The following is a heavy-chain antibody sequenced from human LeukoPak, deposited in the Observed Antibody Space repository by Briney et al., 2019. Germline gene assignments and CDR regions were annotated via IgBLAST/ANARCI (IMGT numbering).Heavy chain of an antibody. V-gene: IGHV4-4*07. D-gene: IGHD5-12*01. Sequence: PSETLSLTCTVSGGSIINYYWSWIRQPAGEGLEWIGRIYTSGTTNYEPSLKGRVTMSVDTSKNQFSLKLSSVTAADTAVYYCAGEAGGGYARAFDIWGQGTMVTVSS. CDR3: AGEAGGGYARAFDI. CDR2: IYTSGTT. CDR1: GGSIINYY. J-gene: IGHJ3*02.